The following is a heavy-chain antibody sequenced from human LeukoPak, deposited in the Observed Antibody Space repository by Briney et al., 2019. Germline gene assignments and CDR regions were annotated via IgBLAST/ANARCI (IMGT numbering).Heavy chain of an antibody. CDR3: ARAYYYDTSGYYGEYYLDY. CDR1: GFTFSSYS. CDR2: ISSNGGTT. J-gene: IGHJ4*02. Sequence: GGSLRLSCAASGFTFSSYSMHWVRQAPGKGVESVSSISSNGGTTSYASSVKGRFTVSRDNSKNTLYLQMGSLRAEDMAVYYCARAYYYDTSGYYGEYYLDYWGQGTLVTVSS. D-gene: IGHD3-22*01. V-gene: IGHV3-64*01.